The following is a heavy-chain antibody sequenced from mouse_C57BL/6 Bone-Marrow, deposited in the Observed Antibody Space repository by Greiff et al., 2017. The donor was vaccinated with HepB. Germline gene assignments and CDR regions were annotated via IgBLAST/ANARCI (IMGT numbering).Heavy chain of an antibody. CDR3: ARGSTTVVEGY. D-gene: IGHD1-1*01. CDR2: IYPGDGDT. Sequence: VQLQQSGAELVKPGASVKISCKASGYAFSSYWMNWVKQRPGKGLEWIGQIYPGDGDTNYNGKFKGKATLTADKSSSTAYMQLSSLTSEDSAVYFCARGSTTVVEGYWGQGTTLTVSS. CDR1: GYAFSSYW. V-gene: IGHV1-80*01. J-gene: IGHJ2*01.